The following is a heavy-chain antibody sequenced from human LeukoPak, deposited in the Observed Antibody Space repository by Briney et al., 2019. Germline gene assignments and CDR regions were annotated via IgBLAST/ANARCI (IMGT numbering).Heavy chain of an antibody. CDR1: GGSISSSHYY. CDR3: ARERYYYDSCSEGNY. Sequence: SETLTLTCTVSGGSISSSHYYWGCIRQPPGKGLEGIGSFYYGGNTYYNPSLKSRVAISVDTSKNQFSLKLTSVTAADTAVFYCARERYYYDSCSEGNYGGGDTGDTVSS. J-gene: IGHJ2*01. CDR2: FYYGGNT. V-gene: IGHV4-39*01. D-gene: IGHD3-22*01.